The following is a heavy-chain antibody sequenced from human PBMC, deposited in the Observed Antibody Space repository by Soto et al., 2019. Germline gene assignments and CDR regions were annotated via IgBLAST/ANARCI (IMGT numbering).Heavy chain of an antibody. CDR3: TTGDNTSKVDL. J-gene: IGHJ5*02. Sequence: QVQLQESGPGLVKPSETLSLTCTVSGGSINTKRWSWIRQDPWKGLEWIGYIFNGGSTSYNPSLNYRVSISVDMSTNQFSLRLSSVTAADTAMYYCTTGDNTSKVDLWGQGTLVTVSS. CDR1: GGSINTKR. V-gene: IGHV4-31*02. CDR2: IFNGGST. D-gene: IGHD1-1*01.